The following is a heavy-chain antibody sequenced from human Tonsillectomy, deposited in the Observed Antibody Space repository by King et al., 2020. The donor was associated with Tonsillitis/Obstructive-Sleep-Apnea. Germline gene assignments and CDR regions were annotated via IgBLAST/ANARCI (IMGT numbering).Heavy chain of an antibody. J-gene: IGHJ5*02. CDR3: ARGPRSSGHEDWFDP. Sequence: VQLVESGAEVKKPGESLRISCKSSGYSFTNYWISWVRQMPGKGLEWMGMMDPSDSYTNYSPSFQGHVTISADKAVSTAYLHWRSLNASDTAIYYCARGPRSSGHEDWFDPWGQGTLVTVSS. CDR2: MDPSDSYT. V-gene: IGHV5-10-1*03. CDR1: GYSFTNYW. D-gene: IGHD6-19*01.